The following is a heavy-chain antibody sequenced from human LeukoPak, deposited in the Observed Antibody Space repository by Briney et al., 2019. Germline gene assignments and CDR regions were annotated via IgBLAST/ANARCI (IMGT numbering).Heavy chain of an antibody. CDR1: GYTFISNA. Sequence: ASVKVSCKASGYTFISNAINWVRQVPGQGLEWMGWINTNTGSPTYAQGFTGRFVFSLDTSVSTAYLQISSLKAEDAAVYYCARDGSGARRNYFDYWGQGTLVTVSS. D-gene: IGHD3-10*01. CDR3: ARDGSGARRNYFDY. V-gene: IGHV7-4-1*02. CDR2: INTNTGSP. J-gene: IGHJ4*02.